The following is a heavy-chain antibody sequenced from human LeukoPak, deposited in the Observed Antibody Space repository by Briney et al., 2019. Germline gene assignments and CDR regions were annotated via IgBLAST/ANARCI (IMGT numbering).Heavy chain of an antibody. V-gene: IGHV3-23*01. J-gene: IGHJ3*02. CDR2: ISGSGGST. Sequence: GGSLRLSCAASGFTFGTHTMSWVRQAPEKGLEWVSGISGSGGSTYYADSVKGRFTISRDNSKNTLYLQMISLRAEDTAVYYCAKCPTRAFDIWGQGTMVTVSS. CDR1: GFTFGTHT. CDR3: AKCPTRAFDI.